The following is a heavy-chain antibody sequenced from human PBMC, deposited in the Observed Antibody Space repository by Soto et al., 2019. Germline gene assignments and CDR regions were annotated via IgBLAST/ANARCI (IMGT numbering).Heavy chain of an antibody. J-gene: IGHJ6*02. CDR2: IYYSGST. D-gene: IGHD2-2*01. V-gene: IGHV4-39*01. CDR1: GGSISSSSYY. Sequence: SETLSLTCTVSGGSISSSSYYWGWIRQPPGKGLEWIGSIYYSGSTYYNPSLKSRVTISVDTSKNQFSLKLSSVTAADTAVYYCARQRIVVVPAAMWGSDYYYGMDVWGQGTTVTVSS. CDR3: ARQRIVVVPAAMWGSDYYYGMDV.